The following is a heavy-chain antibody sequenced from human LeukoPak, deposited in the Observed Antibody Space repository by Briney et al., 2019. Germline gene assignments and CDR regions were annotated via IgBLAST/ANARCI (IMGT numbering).Heavy chain of an antibody. CDR2: IYSGGRT. Sequence: GGSLRLSCAASGFTVSNSYMSWVRQAPGKGLEWVSLIYSGGRTYYTDSVKGRFTISRDNSKNTLHLQMNSLRAEDTAVYYCARDSSLSGFLYWGQGTLVTVSS. CDR1: GFTVSNSY. V-gene: IGHV3-53*01. J-gene: IGHJ4*02. D-gene: IGHD3-22*01. CDR3: ARDSSLSGFLY.